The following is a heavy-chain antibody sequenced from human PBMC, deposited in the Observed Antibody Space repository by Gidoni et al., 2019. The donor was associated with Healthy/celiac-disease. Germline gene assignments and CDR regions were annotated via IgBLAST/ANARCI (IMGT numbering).Heavy chain of an antibody. V-gene: IGHV3-21*01. Sequence: EVQLVESGGGLVKPGGSLRLSCAASGFTFSSYSMNWVRQAPGKGLEWVSSISSSSSYIYYADSVKGRFTISRDNAKNSLYLQMNSLRAEDTAVYYCASDGDYYDSSGYSPDWGQGTLVTVSS. D-gene: IGHD3-22*01. CDR2: ISSSSSYI. J-gene: IGHJ4*02. CDR1: GFTFSSYS. CDR3: ASDGDYYDSSGYSPD.